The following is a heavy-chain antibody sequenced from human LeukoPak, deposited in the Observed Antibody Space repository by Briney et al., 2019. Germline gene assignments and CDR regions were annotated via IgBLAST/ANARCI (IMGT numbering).Heavy chain of an antibody. Sequence: GGSLRLSCAASGFTSTNYAMNWVRQAPGKGLEWVSVLIGSSGSTDHADSVKGRFTISRDKSKNTLFLQMNSLRAEDTAIYFCAKGAYDYIEMGYFDSWGQGTLVTVSS. V-gene: IGHV3-23*01. J-gene: IGHJ4*02. CDR1: GFTSTNYA. CDR3: AKGAYDYIEMGYFDS. D-gene: IGHD5-12*01. CDR2: LIGSSGST.